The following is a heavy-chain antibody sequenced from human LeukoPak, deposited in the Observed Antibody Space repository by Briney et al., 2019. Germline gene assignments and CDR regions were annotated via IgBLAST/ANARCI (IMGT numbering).Heavy chain of an antibody. Sequence: SETLSLTCIVSGGSISSGGHYWNWIRQHPGKGLEWIGYIYYTGITSYNPSLKSRVTMSVDMSMNQVSLKVSSLTAADTAVYYCAASSGVTLGRFWGQGALVTVSS. CDR3: AASSGVTLGRF. CDR1: GGSISSGGHY. CDR2: IYYTGIT. J-gene: IGHJ4*02. V-gene: IGHV4-31*02. D-gene: IGHD3-16*01.